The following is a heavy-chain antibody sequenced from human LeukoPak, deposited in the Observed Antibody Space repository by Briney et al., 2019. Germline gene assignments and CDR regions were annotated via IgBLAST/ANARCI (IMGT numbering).Heavy chain of an antibody. CDR3: ARTGGYFDWLGGAFDI. D-gene: IGHD3-9*01. V-gene: IGHV3-66*02. CDR2: IYSGGST. J-gene: IGHJ3*02. Sequence: PGGSLRLSCAASGFTFSNAWMSWVRQAPGKGLEWVSVIYSGGSTYYADSVKGRFTISRDNSKNTLYLQMNSLRAEDTAVYYCARTGGYFDWLGGAFDIWGQGTMVTVSS. CDR1: GFTFSNAW.